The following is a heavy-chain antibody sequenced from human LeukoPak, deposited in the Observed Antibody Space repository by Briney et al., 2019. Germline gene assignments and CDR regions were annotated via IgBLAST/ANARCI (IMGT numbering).Heavy chain of an antibody. J-gene: IGHJ5*02. V-gene: IGHV4-59*01. Sequence: KPSETLSLTCTVSGGSISSYYWSWIRQPPGKGLEWIGYIYYSGSTNYNPSLKSRATISVDTSKDQFSLKLSSVTAADTAVYYCARASTIFGVVIGIDWFDPWGQGTLVTVSS. CDR3: ARASTIFGVVIGIDWFDP. D-gene: IGHD3-3*01. CDR2: IYYSGST. CDR1: GGSISSYY.